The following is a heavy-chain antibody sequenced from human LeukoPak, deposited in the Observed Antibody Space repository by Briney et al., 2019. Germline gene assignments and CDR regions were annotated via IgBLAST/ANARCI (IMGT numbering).Heavy chain of an antibody. Sequence: GRSLRLCCAASGFSFSSYAMHWVRQAPGKGLEWVSTTSAGGSSTYYADSVKGRFTISRDNAKNSLYLQMNSLRAEDTAVYYCARDQGSGSYRLDYWGQGTLVTVSS. V-gene: IGHV3-23*01. CDR3: ARDQGSGSYRLDY. CDR2: TSAGGSST. CDR1: GFSFSSYA. J-gene: IGHJ4*02. D-gene: IGHD1-26*01.